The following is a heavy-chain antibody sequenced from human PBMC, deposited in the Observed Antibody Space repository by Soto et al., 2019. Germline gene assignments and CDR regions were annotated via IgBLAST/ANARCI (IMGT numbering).Heavy chain of an antibody. CDR2: INSDGRST. D-gene: IGHD1-26*01. Sequence: GGSLRLSCAASGFTFSGYWMHWVRQAPGKGLVWVSRINSDGRSTSYADSVKGRFTISRDNAKNTLYLQMNSLRAEDTAVYYCARVGSGSYYYYGMDVWGQGTTVTVSS. CDR3: ARVGSGSYYYYGMDV. J-gene: IGHJ6*02. V-gene: IGHV3-74*01. CDR1: GFTFSGYW.